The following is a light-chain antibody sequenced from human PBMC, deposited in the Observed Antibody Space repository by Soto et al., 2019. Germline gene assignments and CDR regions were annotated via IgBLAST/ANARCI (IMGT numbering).Light chain of an antibody. CDR3: QQYGTPLFT. J-gene: IGKJ3*01. Sequence: EMVLTQSPGTLYLSPGERATLSCGASQSVTNNFLAWYRQKPGQAPRLLIYGASSRATGVPDRFSGSGSGTDFTLTISRLEPGDFAVYYCQQYGTPLFTFGPGTKVDIK. CDR2: GAS. V-gene: IGKV3-20*01. CDR1: QSVTNNF.